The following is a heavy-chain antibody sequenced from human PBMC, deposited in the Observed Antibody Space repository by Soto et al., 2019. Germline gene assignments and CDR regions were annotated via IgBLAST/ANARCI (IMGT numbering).Heavy chain of an antibody. J-gene: IGHJ5*02. CDR3: ARNFIAAAVNWFDP. V-gene: IGHV1-18*01. D-gene: IGHD6-13*01. CDR2: ISAYNGNT. CDR1: GYTFTSYG. Sequence: GASVKVSWKASGYTFTSYGISWVRQAPGQGLEWMGWISAYNGNTNYAQKLQGRVTMTTDTSTSTAYMELRSLRSDDTAVYYCARNFIAAAVNWFDPWGQGTLVTVSS.